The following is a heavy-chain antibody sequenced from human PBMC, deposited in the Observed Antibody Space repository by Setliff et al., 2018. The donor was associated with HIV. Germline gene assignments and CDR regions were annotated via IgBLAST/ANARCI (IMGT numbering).Heavy chain of an antibody. D-gene: IGHD3-10*01. CDR1: GLTFSSYS. J-gene: IGHJ4*02. CDR3: SRSLGSYFDSAGYLRYLDY. V-gene: IGHV3-49*04. Sequence: GSLRLSCVASGLTFSSYSMNWVRQAPGKGLEWVSYIRSKVYGGTTEYAASVKGRFAILRDDSTSIAYLQMNSLKTEDTGAYYCSRSLGSYFDSAGYLRYLDYWGQGTQVTVSS. CDR2: IRSKVYGGTT.